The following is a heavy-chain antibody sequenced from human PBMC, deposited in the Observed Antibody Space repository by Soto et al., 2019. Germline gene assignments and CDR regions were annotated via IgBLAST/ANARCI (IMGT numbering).Heavy chain of an antibody. CDR1: GFNFSSHA. CDR2: ITSTSSTK. V-gene: IGHV3-48*01. J-gene: IGHJ3*02. Sequence: GGSLRLSCAASGFNFSSHAMNWVRQAPGKGLEWLSYITSTSSTKHYADSVKGRFTISRDNSKNTLWLQMNSLRAEDTAVYYCASGPGRSAFDIWGQGTMVTVSS. CDR3: ASGPGRSAFDI.